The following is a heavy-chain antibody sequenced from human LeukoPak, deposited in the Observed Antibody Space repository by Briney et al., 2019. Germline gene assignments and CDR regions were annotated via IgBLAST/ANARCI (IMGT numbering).Heavy chain of an antibody. D-gene: IGHD4-17*01. Sequence: GASVKVSCKASGYTFTSYGISWVRQAPGQGLEWMGWISAYNGNTNYAQKLQGRVTMTTDTSTSTAYMELRSLRSDDTAAYYCARVRLATVTTGWFDPWGQGTLVTVSS. V-gene: IGHV1-18*01. J-gene: IGHJ5*02. CDR1: GYTFTSYG. CDR3: ARVRLATVTTGWFDP. CDR2: ISAYNGNT.